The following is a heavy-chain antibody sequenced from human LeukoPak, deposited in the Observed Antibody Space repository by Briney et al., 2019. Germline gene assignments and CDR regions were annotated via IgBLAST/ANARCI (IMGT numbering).Heavy chain of an antibody. CDR3: ARVAGYSSVWILYYFDY. J-gene: IGHJ4*02. D-gene: IGHD6-19*01. CDR1: GYSISSGYY. V-gene: IGHV4-38-2*02. Sequence: SETLSLTCTVSGYSISSGYYWGWIRQPPGKGLEWIGSIYHSGSTYYNPSLKSRVTISVDTSKNQFSLKLSSVTAADTAVYYCARVAGYSSVWILYYFDYWGQGTLVTVSS. CDR2: IYHSGST.